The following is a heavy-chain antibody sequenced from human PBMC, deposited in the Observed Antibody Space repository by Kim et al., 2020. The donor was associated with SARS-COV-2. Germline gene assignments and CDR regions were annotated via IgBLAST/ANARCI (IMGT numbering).Heavy chain of an antibody. J-gene: IGHJ6*02. CDR2: INHSGST. CDR1: GGSFSGYY. CDR3: ERGPNNWNYHDGMDV. D-gene: IGHD1-20*01. Sequence: SETLSLTCAVYGGSFSGYYWSWIRQPPGKGLEWIGEINHSGSTNYNPSLKSRVTISVDTSKNQFSLKLSSVTAADTAVYYCERGPNNWNYHDGMDVWGQG. V-gene: IGHV4-34*01.